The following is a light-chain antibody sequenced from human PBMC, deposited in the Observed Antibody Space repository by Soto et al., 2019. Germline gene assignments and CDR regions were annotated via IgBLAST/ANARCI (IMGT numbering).Light chain of an antibody. CDR3: AAWDGSLNGHV. J-gene: IGLJ1*01. CDR2: TNS. CDR1: SSNIGSNT. V-gene: IGLV1-44*01. Sequence: QSVLTQPPSASGTPGQSVTISCSGSSSNIGSNTVHWYQQLPGAAPKLLIYTNSQRPSGVPDRFSASKSGTSASLAISGLQSEDEADYYCAAWDGSLNGHVFGTGTKVTAL.